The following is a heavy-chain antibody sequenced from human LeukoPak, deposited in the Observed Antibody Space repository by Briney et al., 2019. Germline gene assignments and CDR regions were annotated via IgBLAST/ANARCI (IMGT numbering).Heavy chain of an antibody. CDR2: IYYSGIT. CDR1: GDSVSSGSYY. D-gene: IGHD2-21*02. J-gene: IGHJ3*02. V-gene: IGHV4-61*01. CDR3: VRGRIVVVTAIRPEAFDI. Sequence: PSETLSLTCTVSGDSVSSGSYYWGWVRQPPGKGLEWIGYIYYSGITNYNPSLKSRATISVDTSKNQFSLKLSSVTAADTAVYYCVRGRIVVVTAIRPEAFDIWGQGTLVTVSS.